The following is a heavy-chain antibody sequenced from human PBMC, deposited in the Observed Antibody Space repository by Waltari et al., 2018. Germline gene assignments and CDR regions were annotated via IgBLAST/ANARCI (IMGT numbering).Heavy chain of an antibody. CDR3: ARDYCTSTSCRQRVNNLFDP. Sequence: QVHLVETGGGVVQSGTSVTLSCATSGFPFNSSGMHWVRQAPGKGLEGVAVIWYDGSFQFYADSLKGRVTGSRDNSKSTVYLKVHNLRPEDTAVYYCARDYCTSTSCRQRVNNLFDPWGQGTLVTVSS. CDR1: GFPFNSSG. V-gene: IGHV3-33*01. CDR2: IWYDGSFQ. J-gene: IGHJ5*02. D-gene: IGHD2-2*01.